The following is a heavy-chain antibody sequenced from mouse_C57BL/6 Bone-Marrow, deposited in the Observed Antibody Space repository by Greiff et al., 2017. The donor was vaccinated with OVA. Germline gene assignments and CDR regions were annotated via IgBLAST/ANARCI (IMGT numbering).Heavy chain of an antibody. CDR1: GFTFSDYY. V-gene: IGHV5-16*01. Sequence: EVHLVESEGGLVQPGSSMKLSCTASGFTFSDYYMAWVRQVPEKGLEWVANINYDGSSTYYLDSLKSRFIISRDNAKNILYLQMSSLKSEDTATYYCARDSNSFYAMDYWGQGTSVTVSS. J-gene: IGHJ4*01. D-gene: IGHD4-1*01. CDR2: INYDGSST. CDR3: ARDSNSFYAMDY.